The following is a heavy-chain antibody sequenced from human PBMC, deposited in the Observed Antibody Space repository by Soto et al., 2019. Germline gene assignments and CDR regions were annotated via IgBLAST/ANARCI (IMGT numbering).Heavy chain of an antibody. D-gene: IGHD3-10*01. J-gene: IGHJ5*02. Sequence: SETLSLTCAVYGGSFSGYYWSWIRQPPGKGLEWIGEINHSGSTNYNPSLKSRVTISVDTSKNQFSLKLSSVTAADTAVYYCALLWFGGNNWFDPWGQGTLVTVSS. CDR1: GGSFSGYY. CDR2: INHSGST. V-gene: IGHV4-34*01. CDR3: ALLWFGGNNWFDP.